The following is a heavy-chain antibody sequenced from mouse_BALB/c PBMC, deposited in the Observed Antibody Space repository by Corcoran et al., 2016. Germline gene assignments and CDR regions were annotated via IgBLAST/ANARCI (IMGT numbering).Heavy chain of an antibody. Sequence: DVQLQESGPGLVPPSQSLSLSCSVTGYSITSGFYWDWIRQFPGNKLEWMGYISYDDSNNYNPSLKNRISITRDTSKNQFFLKLNSVTTEDTATYYCATLLRPFDYWGQGTTLTVSS. CDR3: ATLLRPFDY. D-gene: IGHD1-2*01. CDR2: ISYDDSN. J-gene: IGHJ2*01. V-gene: IGHV3-6*02. CDR1: GYSITSGFY.